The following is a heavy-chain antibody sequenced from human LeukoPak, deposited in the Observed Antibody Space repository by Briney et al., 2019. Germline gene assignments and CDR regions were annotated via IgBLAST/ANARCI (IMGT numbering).Heavy chain of an antibody. CDR2: MTSDTKTI. CDR3: ARSVEGSFDY. V-gene: IGHV3-48*02. Sequence: PGGSLRLSRAASGFKFSVYSMNWVRQAPVKGLEWVSYMTSDTKTIYYAVSVQGRFTISRDNVKNSVFLQMDSLRHEDTAVYYCARSVEGSFDYWGQGTLVTVSS. J-gene: IGHJ4*02. D-gene: IGHD3-3*01. CDR1: GFKFSVYS.